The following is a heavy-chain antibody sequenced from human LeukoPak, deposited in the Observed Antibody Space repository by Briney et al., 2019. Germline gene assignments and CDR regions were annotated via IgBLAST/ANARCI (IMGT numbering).Heavy chain of an antibody. Sequence: SVKLSFKASGGTFSIYTISWVRQAPGRGLEWMGRIIPILGIANYSQKFQGRVTITADKSTSTAYMELSSLRSEDTAVYYCARDTMVRGVSRYYGMDVWGQGTTVTVSS. CDR3: ARDTMVRGVSRYYGMDV. V-gene: IGHV1-69*10. D-gene: IGHD3-10*01. J-gene: IGHJ6*02. CDR2: IIPILGIA. CDR1: GGTFSIYT.